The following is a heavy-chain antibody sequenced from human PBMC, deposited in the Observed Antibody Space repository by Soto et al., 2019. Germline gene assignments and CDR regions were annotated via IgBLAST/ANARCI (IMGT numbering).Heavy chain of an antibody. CDR3: ARGPSPTVKSGMDV. D-gene: IGHD4-17*01. V-gene: IGHV3-23*01. CDR2: IGVSGDT. CDR1: GFTLSSHG. Sequence: GSLRLSCAASGFTLSSHGMTWVRQTPGKGLEWLSVIGVSGDTYYADSVKGRFTISRDNSKNTLYLQMDSLRDEDTALYYCARGPSPTVKSGMDVWGQGTAVTVSS. J-gene: IGHJ6*02.